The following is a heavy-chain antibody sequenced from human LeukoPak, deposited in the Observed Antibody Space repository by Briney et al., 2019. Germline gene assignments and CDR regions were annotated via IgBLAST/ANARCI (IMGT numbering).Heavy chain of an antibody. D-gene: IGHD3-3*01. V-gene: IGHV3-33*01. CDR2: IWYEGSNK. CDR3: ARDHYDFWSGYPYDYYYGMDV. CDR1: GFTFSSYG. J-gene: IGHJ6*02. Sequence: GGSLTLSCAASGFTFSSYGMEWVRQAPGKGVEGVAGIWYEGSNKYYADSVKGRFTISRDNSKNTLYLQMNSLRAEATAVYYCARDHYDFWSGYPYDYYYGMDVWGQGTTVTVSS.